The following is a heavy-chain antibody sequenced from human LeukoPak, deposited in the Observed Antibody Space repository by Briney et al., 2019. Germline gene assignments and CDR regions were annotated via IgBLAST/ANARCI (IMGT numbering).Heavy chain of an antibody. D-gene: IGHD6-19*01. CDR3: ARSYGSGGYRSLDY. CDR2: IYSGGST. CDR1: GFTVSSSY. V-gene: IGHV3-53*05. J-gene: IGHJ4*02. Sequence: HPGGSLRLSCTASGFTVSSSYMSWVRQAPGKGLEWVSIIYSGGSTNYADSVKGRFTISRDTSMNTLYLQMNSLTVEDTAVYYRARSYGSGGYRSLDYWGQGTLVIVSS.